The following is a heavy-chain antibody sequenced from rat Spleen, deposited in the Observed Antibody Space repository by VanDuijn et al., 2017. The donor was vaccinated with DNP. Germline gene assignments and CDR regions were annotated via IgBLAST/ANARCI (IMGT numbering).Heavy chain of an antibody. J-gene: IGHJ2*01. CDR3: TRGGHGGFDY. D-gene: IGHD4-1*01. CDR2: ISSDGSSI. Sequence: EVQLVESGGGLVQPGRSMKLSCAASGFTFSNYYMAWVRQAPAKGLEWVAIISSDGSSIYYRDSVKGRFTISRDNAQNTLYLQMDSLRSEDTATYSCTRGGHGGFDYWGQGVMVTVSS. V-gene: IGHV5-25*01. CDR1: GFTFSNYY.